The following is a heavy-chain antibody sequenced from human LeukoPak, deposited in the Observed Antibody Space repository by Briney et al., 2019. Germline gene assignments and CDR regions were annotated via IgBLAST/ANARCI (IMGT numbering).Heavy chain of an antibody. J-gene: IGHJ5*02. CDR2: IYYSGST. Sequence: SETLSLTCTVSGGSISSSSYYWGWIRQPPGKGLEWIGSIYYSGSTYYNPSLKSRVTISVDTSKNQFSLKLSSVTAADTAVYYCARRYPLRFLEWSYPNWFDPWGQGTLVTVSS. V-gene: IGHV4-39*01. CDR3: ARRYPLRFLEWSYPNWFDP. CDR1: GGSISSSSYY. D-gene: IGHD3-3*01.